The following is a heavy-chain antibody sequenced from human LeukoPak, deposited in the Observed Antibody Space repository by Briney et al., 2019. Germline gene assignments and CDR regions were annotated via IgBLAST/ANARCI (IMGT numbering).Heavy chain of an antibody. V-gene: IGHV4-59*01. CDR3: ARGRHDGSGRGPYFDY. CDR2: IYYSGSS. Sequence: SETLSLTCSVSGGSISSYDWSWIRQPPGQGRVGIGYIYYSGSSNYNPSVKSRVTISVDMSKNQFSLRLSSVTAADTAVYYCARGRHDGSGRGPYFDYWGQGTLVTVSS. J-gene: IGHJ4*02. CDR1: GGSISSYD. D-gene: IGHD3-10*01.